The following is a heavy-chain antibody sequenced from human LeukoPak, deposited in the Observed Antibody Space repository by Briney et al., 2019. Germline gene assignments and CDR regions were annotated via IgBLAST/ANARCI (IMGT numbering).Heavy chain of an antibody. CDR3: ARRAGAYSHPYDY. CDR1: GFTFDDYA. Sequence: GGSLRLSCAASGFTFDDYAMHWVRQAPGKGLEWVSFIYSGTTHYSDSVKGRFTISRDNSKNTLYLQMNSLRAEDTAVYYCARRAGAYSHPYDYWGQGTLVTVSS. D-gene: IGHD4/OR15-4a*01. J-gene: IGHJ4*02. V-gene: IGHV3-53*01. CDR2: IYSGTT.